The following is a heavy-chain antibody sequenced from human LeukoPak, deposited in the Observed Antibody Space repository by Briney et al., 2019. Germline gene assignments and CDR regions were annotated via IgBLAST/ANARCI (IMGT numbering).Heavy chain of an antibody. CDR3: AKGSGINHYHWIDP. V-gene: IGHV3-23*01. CDR1: GFSFSDYG. D-gene: IGHD1-14*01. CDR2: ISGGGGST. Sequence: QPGRSLRLSCAASGFSFSDYGMHWVRQAPGKGLEWVSGISGGGGSTYYADSVKGRFTISRDNSKNTLYLQMDSLRAEDTALYYCAKGSGINHYHWIDPWGQGTLVTVSS. J-gene: IGHJ5*02.